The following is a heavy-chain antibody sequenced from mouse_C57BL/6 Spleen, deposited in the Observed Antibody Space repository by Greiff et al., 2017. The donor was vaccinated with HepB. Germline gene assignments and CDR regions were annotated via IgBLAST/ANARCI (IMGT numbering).Heavy chain of an antibody. J-gene: IGHJ2*01. CDR2: IYPGDGDT. CDR1: GYAFSSYW. Sequence: QVQLQQSGAELVKPGASVKISCKASGYAFSSYWMNWVKQRPGKGLEWIGQIYPGDGDTNYNGKFKGKATLTADKSSSTAYMQLSSLTSEDSAVYFCARRDWDEERGYLDYWGQGTTLTVSS. V-gene: IGHV1-80*01. CDR3: ARRDWDEERGYLDY. D-gene: IGHD4-1*01.